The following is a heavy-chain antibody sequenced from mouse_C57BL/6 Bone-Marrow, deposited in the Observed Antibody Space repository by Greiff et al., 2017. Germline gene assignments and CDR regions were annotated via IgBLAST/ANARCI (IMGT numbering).Heavy chain of an antibody. Sequence: QVQLKQSGPELVKPGASVKLSCKASGYNFTSYDINWVKQRPGQGLEWIGWIYPRDGSTKYNEKFKGKATLTVDTSSSTAYMELHSLTSEDSAVYCCAREAGLQRGDYWGQGTSVTVSS. J-gene: IGHJ4*01. CDR2: IYPRDGST. CDR3: AREAGLQRGDY. CDR1: GYNFTSYD. D-gene: IGHD1-1*01. V-gene: IGHV1-85*01.